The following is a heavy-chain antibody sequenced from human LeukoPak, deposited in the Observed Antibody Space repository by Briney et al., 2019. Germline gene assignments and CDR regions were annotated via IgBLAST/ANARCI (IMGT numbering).Heavy chain of an antibody. Sequence: GGSLRLSCAASGFTFSSYEMNWVRQAPGKGLEWVSYISSGGSTIYYADSVKGRFTISRDNAKNSLYLQMNSLRAEDTAVYYCASVLYDILTGSYFDYWGQGTLVTVSS. CDR3: ASVLYDILTGSYFDY. CDR1: GFTFSSYE. V-gene: IGHV3-48*03. CDR2: ISSGGSTI. J-gene: IGHJ4*02. D-gene: IGHD3-9*01.